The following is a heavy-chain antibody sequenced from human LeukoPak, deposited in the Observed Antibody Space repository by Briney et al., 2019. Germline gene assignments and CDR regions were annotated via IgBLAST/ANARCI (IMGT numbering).Heavy chain of an antibody. V-gene: IGHV3-23*01. Sequence: GGSLRLSCAASGFSFSNYAMSWVRQAPGKGLEWVSAIVGTGGNMYYADSVKGRFTIFRDNFKSTLYLQMNSLRAEDTAVYYCAKGLTWDSTSCSDWGQGTMVTVSS. CDR2: IVGTGGNM. J-gene: IGHJ4*02. D-gene: IGHD2-2*01. CDR3: AKGLTWDSTSCSD. CDR1: GFSFSNYA.